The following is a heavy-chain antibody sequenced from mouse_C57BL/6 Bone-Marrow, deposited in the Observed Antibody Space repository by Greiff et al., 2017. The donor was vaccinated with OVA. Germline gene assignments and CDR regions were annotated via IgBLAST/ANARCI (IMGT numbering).Heavy chain of an antibody. J-gene: IGHJ2*01. Sequence: DVQLVESGGGLVKPGGSLKLSCAASGFTFSSYTMSWVRQTPEKRLEWVATISGGGGNTYYPDSVKGRFTISRDNAKNTLYLQMSSLRSEDTALYYCARHPPGTGDYFDYWGQGTTLTVSS. D-gene: IGHD4-1*01. CDR1: GFTFSSYT. CDR3: ARHPPGTGDYFDY. V-gene: IGHV5-9*01. CDR2: ISGGGGNT.